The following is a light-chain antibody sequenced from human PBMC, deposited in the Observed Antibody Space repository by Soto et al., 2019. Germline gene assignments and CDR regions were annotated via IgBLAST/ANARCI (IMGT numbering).Light chain of an antibody. CDR2: CAS. J-gene: IGKJ1*01. CDR1: QSVLYGPNNENY. CDR3: QQYHTLPWT. Sequence: DIVMTQSPDSLAVSLGERATLNCRSSQSVLYGPNNENYLAWFQQKAGQPPKLLIYCASNRESGVPDRVSGSGSGTDFTLTSSSLQAEDVAVYYCQQYHTLPWTFGQGTKVEIK. V-gene: IGKV4-1*01.